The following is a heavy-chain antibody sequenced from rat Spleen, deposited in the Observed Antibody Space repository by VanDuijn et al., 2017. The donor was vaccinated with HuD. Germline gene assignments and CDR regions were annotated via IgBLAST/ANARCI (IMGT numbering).Heavy chain of an antibody. CDR2: MRYNGDT. CDR3: TRDHYYDDYYHHNWFAY. V-gene: IGHV2-63*01. J-gene: IGHJ3*01. CDR1: GFSLTSYS. D-gene: IGHD1-12*03. Sequence: QVQLKESGPGLVQPSQTLSLTCTVSGFSLTSYSVHWVRQPPGKGLEWMGRMRYNGDTSYNSALKSRLSISRDTSKNQVFLKMSSLQTEDTAIYFCTRDHYYDDYYHHNWFAYWGQGTLVTVSS.